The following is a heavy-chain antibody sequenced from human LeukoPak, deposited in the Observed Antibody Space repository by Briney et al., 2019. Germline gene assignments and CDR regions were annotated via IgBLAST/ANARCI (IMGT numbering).Heavy chain of an antibody. Sequence: SETLSLTCTVSGGSISSYYWSWVRQPPGKGLEWIGCIFHTGSTYYNPSLKSRVTISVDTSKNQFSLKLSSVSAADTAVYYCARGDSSTSPGVFDYWGQGTLVTVSS. CDR3: ARGDSSTSPGVFDY. D-gene: IGHD6-13*01. CDR1: GGSISSYY. V-gene: IGHV4-59*08. CDR2: IFHTGST. J-gene: IGHJ4*02.